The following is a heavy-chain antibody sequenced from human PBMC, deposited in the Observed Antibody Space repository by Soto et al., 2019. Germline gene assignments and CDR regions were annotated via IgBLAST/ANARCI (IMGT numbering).Heavy chain of an antibody. CDR1: GFTFSSYW. J-gene: IGHJ6*02. Sequence: GGSLRLSCAASGFTFSSYWMHWVRQAPGKGLVWVSRINSDGSSTSYADSVKGRFTISRDNAKNTLYLQMNSLRAEDTAVYYCARDHQLGGYYYYGMDVWGQGTTVTVSS. CDR3: ARDHQLGGYYYYGMDV. V-gene: IGHV3-74*01. CDR2: INSDGSST. D-gene: IGHD3-16*01.